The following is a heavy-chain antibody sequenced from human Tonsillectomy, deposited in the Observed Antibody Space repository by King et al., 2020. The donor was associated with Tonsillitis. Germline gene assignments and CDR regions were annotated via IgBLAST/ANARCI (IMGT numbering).Heavy chain of an antibody. D-gene: IGHD4-17*01. CDR2: IYPGDSDT. CDR3: ARRHDYGDSSDY. Sequence: VQLVESGAEVKKPGESLKISCKASGYSFTSYWIGWVRQMPGKGLEWMGIIYPGDSDTRYSPSFQGKVTISADKSISTAYLQWGSLRASDTSMYYCARRHDYGDSSDYWGQGTLVTVSS. J-gene: IGHJ4*02. V-gene: IGHV5-51*01. CDR1: GYSFTSYW.